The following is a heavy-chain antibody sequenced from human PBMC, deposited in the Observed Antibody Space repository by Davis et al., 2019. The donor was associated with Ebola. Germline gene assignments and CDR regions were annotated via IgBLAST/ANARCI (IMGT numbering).Heavy chain of an antibody. D-gene: IGHD6-19*01. CDR2: ISINGADT. CDR3: VKAFGSSSGWYDH. CDR1: GFTFSNYA. J-gene: IGHJ5*02. V-gene: IGHV3-64D*08. Sequence: PGGSLRLSCSASGFTFSNYAMHWVRQAAGKGLECLSTISINGADTYYADSVKGRFTISRDNSKNTLSLQMTSLRPEDTAIYYCVKAFGSSSGWYDHWGQGILVTVSS.